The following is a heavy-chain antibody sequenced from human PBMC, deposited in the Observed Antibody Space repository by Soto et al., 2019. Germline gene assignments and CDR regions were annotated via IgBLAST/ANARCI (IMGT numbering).Heavy chain of an antibody. CDR2: IYPGDSDT. CDR1: GYSFTSYW. D-gene: IGHD5-12*01. Sequence: GESLKISCKGSGYSFTSYWIGWVRQMPGKGLECMGIIYPGDSDTRYSPSFQGQVTISADKSISTAYLQWSSLKASDTAMYYCASQEMATKNVDPFDIWGQGTMVTVSS. CDR3: ASQEMATKNVDPFDI. J-gene: IGHJ3*02. V-gene: IGHV5-51*01.